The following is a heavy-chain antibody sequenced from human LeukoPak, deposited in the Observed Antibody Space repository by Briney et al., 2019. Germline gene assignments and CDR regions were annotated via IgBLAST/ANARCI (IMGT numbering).Heavy chain of an antibody. V-gene: IGHV3-21*01. CDR2: ISSGSSYI. CDR1: GFAFHKYT. J-gene: IGHJ4*02. CDR3: ARVADDGSLDS. D-gene: IGHD1-1*01. Sequence: PGGSLRLSCTASGFAFHKYTMNWVRQAPGKGLERVASISSGSSYIYYADSVKGRFTISRDNAKNSLFLQMNSLRAEDTSVTYCARVADDGSLDSWGQGTLVTVSS.